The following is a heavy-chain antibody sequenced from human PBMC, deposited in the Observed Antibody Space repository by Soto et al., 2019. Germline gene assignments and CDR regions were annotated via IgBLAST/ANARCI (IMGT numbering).Heavy chain of an antibody. CDR2: IYYSGST. CDR1: GGSISSYY. J-gene: IGHJ4*02. CDR3: ASDTRSSGWYVRGVSLDY. Sequence: SQTLSLTCTVSGGSISSYYWSWIRQPPGKGLEWIGYIYYSGSTNYNPSLKSRVTISVDTSKNQFSLKLSSVTAADTAVYYCASDTRSSGWYVRGVSLDYWGQGTLVTVSS. V-gene: IGHV4-59*08. D-gene: IGHD6-19*01.